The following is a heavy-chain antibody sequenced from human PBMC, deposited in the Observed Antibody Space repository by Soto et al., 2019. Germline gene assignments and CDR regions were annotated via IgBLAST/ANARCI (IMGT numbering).Heavy chain of an antibody. J-gene: IGHJ5*02. Sequence: QVQLVQSGAEVKKPGASVKVSCKAPRYIFTAYFMHWVRQAPGQGLEWLGWINPNNGATQYGLSFQGRVTMPRDTSISTAYMELSSLRSDDTAVYYCASHGPGARFDPWGQGTLVIVSS. CDR2: INPNNGAT. CDR1: RYIFTAYF. CDR3: ASHGPGARFDP. V-gene: IGHV1-2*02.